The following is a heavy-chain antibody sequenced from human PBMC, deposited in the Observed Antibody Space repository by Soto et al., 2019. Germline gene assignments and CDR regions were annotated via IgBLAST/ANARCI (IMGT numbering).Heavy chain of an antibody. CDR2: IYYMGRT. J-gene: IGHJ5*02. CDR3: ARGVPAATDRYNWFDP. D-gene: IGHD2-2*01. Sequence: SETLSLTCTVGSISTYYWNWIRQPPGKGLEWIGYIYYMGRTNYNSSLKSRVTMSIDTSKNQFSLKLSSVTAADTAVYYCARGVPAATDRYNWFDPWGQGTLVTVSS. CDR1: GSISTYY. V-gene: IGHV4-59*01.